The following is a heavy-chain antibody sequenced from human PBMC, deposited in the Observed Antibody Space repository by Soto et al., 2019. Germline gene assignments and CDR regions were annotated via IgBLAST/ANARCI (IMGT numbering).Heavy chain of an antibody. D-gene: IGHD6-6*01. V-gene: IGHV4-59*01. CDR1: GGSISSYY. CDR2: IYYSGST. J-gene: IGHJ5*02. Sequence: NPSETLSLTCTVSGGSISSYYWSWIRQPPGKGLEWIGYIYYSGSTNYNPSLKSRVTISVDTSKNQFSLKLSSVTAADTAVYYWARLAARSWFDPWGQGTLVTVSS. CDR3: ARLAARSWFDP.